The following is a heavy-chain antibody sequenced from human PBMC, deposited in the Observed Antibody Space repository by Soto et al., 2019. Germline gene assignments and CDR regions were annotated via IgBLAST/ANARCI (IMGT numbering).Heavy chain of an antibody. Sequence: QVQLVQSGAEVKKPGSSVKVSCKASGGTFSTYAINWVRQAPGQGLKWMGGIIPIFGTANYAQKFQGRVTITADESTSTAYMELSSLRSEDTAVYYSAIGIRDYYDSSGYLDYWGQGTRVTVSS. CDR3: AIGIRDYYDSSGYLDY. CDR2: IIPIFGTA. J-gene: IGHJ4*02. CDR1: GGTFSTYA. V-gene: IGHV1-69*12. D-gene: IGHD3-22*01.